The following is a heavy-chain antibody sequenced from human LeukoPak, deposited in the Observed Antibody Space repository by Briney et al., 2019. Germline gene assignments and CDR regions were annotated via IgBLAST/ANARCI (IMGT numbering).Heavy chain of an antibody. J-gene: IGHJ4*02. Sequence: GGSLRLSCAASGFTFSSYSMNWVRQAPGKGLEWVSYISSSSSTIYYADSVKGRFTISRDNAKNSLYLQMNSLRAEDTAVYYCAREGKLVVVVAATSWGQGTLVTVSS. CDR3: AREGKLVVVVAATS. CDR1: GFTFSSYS. V-gene: IGHV3-48*01. D-gene: IGHD2-15*01. CDR2: ISSSSSTI.